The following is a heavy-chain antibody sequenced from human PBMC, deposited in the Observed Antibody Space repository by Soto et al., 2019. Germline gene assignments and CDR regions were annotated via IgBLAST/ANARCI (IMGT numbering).Heavy chain of an antibody. CDR1: GFTFSSYG. V-gene: IGHV3-33*01. J-gene: IGHJ6*02. CDR2: IWYDGSNK. Sequence: GGSLRLSCAASGFTFSSYGMHWVRQAPGKGLEWVAVIWYDGSNKYYADSVKGRFTISRDNSKNTLYLQMNSLRAEDTAVYYCARDGAYIAAAGTSIYYYYGMDVWGQGTTVTVSS. D-gene: IGHD6-13*01. CDR3: ARDGAYIAAAGTSIYYYYGMDV.